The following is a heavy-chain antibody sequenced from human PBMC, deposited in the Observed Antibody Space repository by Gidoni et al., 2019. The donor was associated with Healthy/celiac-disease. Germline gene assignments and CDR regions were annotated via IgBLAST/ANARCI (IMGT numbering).Heavy chain of an antibody. Sequence: QVQLVQSGAEVKKPGASVKVSCKASGYTFTGYYMHWVRHAPGQGLELMVCINPNSGGTNYAQTFQGRVTVTRDTSISTAYMVLSRLRSDDTAVYYCARGVSSSGYPYFDYWGQGTLVTVSS. D-gene: IGHD3-22*01. CDR1: GYTFTGYY. V-gene: IGHV1-2*02. J-gene: IGHJ4*02. CDR2: INPNSGGT. CDR3: ARGVSSSGYPYFDY.